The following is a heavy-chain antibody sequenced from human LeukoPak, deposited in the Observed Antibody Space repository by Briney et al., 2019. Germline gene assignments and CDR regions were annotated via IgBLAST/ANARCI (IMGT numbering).Heavy chain of an antibody. CDR3: ARDNYGPPYWYFDL. Sequence: SETLSLTCAVYGGSFSDYYWSWIRQPPGKGLEWIGEINHSGSTNYNTSLKGRVTISVDTSKSQFSLKLSSVTAADTAVYYCARDNYGPPYWYFDLWGRGTLVTVSS. J-gene: IGHJ2*01. CDR1: GGSFSDYY. V-gene: IGHV4-34*01. D-gene: IGHD4-17*01. CDR2: INHSGST.